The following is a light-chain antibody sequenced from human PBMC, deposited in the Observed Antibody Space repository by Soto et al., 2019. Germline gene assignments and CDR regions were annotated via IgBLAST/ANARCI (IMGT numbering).Light chain of an antibody. CDR2: AAS. CDR1: ASLSTNS. J-gene: IGKJ3*01. Sequence: EIVLTQSPGTLSLSPGERATLSCRASASLSTNSLAWYQQKPGQPPRLLIYAASTRHTDIPDRFTGSGSGTDFALTISRLEPADFAVYCCQQYGGSPLTFGPGTKVDIK. CDR3: QQYGGSPLT. V-gene: IGKV3-20*01.